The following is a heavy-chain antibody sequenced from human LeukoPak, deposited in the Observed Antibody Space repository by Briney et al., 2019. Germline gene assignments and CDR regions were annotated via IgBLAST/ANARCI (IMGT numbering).Heavy chain of an antibody. Sequence: GSVKVSCKASGYTFTSYGISWVRQAPGQGLEWMGWISAYNGNTNYAQKLQGRVTMTTDTSTSTAYMELRSLRSVDTAVYYCARYTIGYCSSTSCYGWFDPWGQGTLVAVSS. CDR2: ISAYNGNT. D-gene: IGHD2-2*01. V-gene: IGHV1-18*01. CDR3: ARYTIGYCSSTSCYGWFDP. CDR1: GYTFTSYG. J-gene: IGHJ5*02.